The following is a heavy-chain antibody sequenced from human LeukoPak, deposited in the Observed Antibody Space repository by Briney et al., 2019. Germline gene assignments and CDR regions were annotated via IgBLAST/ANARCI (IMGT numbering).Heavy chain of an antibody. V-gene: IGHV4-59*01. CDR2: IYYSGST. CDR1: GGSISSYY. D-gene: IGHD5-12*01. CDR3: ARVGDGYNPFDY. J-gene: IGHJ4*02. Sequence: SETLPLTCTVSGGSISSYYWSWIRQPPGKGLEWIGYIYYSGSTNYSPSLKSRVTISVDTSKNQFSLKLSSVTAADTAVYYCARVGDGYNPFDYWGQGTLVTVSS.